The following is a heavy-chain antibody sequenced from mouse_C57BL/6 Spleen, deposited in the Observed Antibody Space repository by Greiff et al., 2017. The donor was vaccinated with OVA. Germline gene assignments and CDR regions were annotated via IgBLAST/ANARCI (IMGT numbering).Heavy chain of an antibody. Sequence: QVQLQQPGAELVKPGASVKVSCKASGYTFTSYWIHWVKQRPGHGLEWIGRIHPSDSDTNYNQKFKGKATLTVDKSSSTAYMQLSSLTSEDSAVYYGAISGTYGNHWSEFAYWGQGTLVTVSA. CDR2: IHPSDSDT. D-gene: IGHD2-1*01. J-gene: IGHJ3*01. V-gene: IGHV1-74*01. CDR3: AISGTYGNHWSEFAY. CDR1: GYTFTSYW.